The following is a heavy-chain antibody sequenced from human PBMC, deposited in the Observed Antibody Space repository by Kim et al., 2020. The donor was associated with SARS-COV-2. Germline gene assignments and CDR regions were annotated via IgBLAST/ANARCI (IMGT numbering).Heavy chain of an antibody. Sequence: GGSLRLSCAASGFTFSSYEMNWVRQAPGKGLEWISYIHSSGNTIYYADSVRGRFTISRDNAKNSLYLQMNSLRAEDTAVYYCAGDAISSSWPYGMDVWGRGTTVTVSS. CDR1: GFTFSSYE. D-gene: IGHD6-13*01. J-gene: IGHJ6*02. CDR2: IHSSGNTI. CDR3: AGDAISSSWPYGMDV. V-gene: IGHV3-48*03.